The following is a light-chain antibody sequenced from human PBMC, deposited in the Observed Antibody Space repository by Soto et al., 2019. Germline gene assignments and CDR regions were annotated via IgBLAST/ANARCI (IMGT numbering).Light chain of an antibody. CDR2: DVT. CDR1: SSDVGAYNY. J-gene: IGLJ1*01. CDR3: CSYAGTVAYV. Sequence: QSVLTQPASVSGSLGQSITISCSGTSSDVGAYNYVSWYQQYPGKAPKLMIYDVTARPSGISNRFSGSKSGDTASLTISGLQAEDEADYFCCSYAGTVAYVFGTVTKVTVL. V-gene: IGLV2-14*01.